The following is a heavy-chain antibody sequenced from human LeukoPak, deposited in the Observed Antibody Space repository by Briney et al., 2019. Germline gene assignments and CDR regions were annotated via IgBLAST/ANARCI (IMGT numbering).Heavy chain of an antibody. D-gene: IGHD3-10*01. Sequence: PSETLSLTRTVSGGSISSYYWSWIRQPPGKGLEWIGYIYYSGSTNYNPSLKSRVTISVDTSKNQFPLKLSSVTAADTAVYYCARDNYGSGSLLLDNWFDPWGQGTLVTVSS. CDR1: GGSISSYY. V-gene: IGHV4-59*01. CDR2: IYYSGST. CDR3: ARDNYGSGSLLLDNWFDP. J-gene: IGHJ5*02.